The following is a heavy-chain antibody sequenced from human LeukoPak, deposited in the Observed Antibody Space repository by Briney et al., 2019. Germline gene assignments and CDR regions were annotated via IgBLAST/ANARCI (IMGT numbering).Heavy chain of an antibody. CDR1: GYTFTSYG. V-gene: IGHV1-69*13. CDR2: IIPIFGTA. J-gene: IGHJ6*02. CDR3: ARDLSTVVTPNYYYGMDV. D-gene: IGHD4-23*01. Sequence: GASVKVSCKASGYTFTSYGINWVRQATGQGLEWMGGIIPIFGTANYAQKFQGRVTITADESTSTAYMELSSLRSEDTAVYYCARDLSTVVTPNYYYGMDVWGQGTTVTVSS.